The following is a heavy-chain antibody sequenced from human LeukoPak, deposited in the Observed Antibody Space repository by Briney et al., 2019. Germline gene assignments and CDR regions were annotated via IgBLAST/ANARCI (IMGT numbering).Heavy chain of an antibody. CDR1: GFTFSSYA. Sequence: PGGSLRLSCAASGFTFSSYAMSWVRQAPGKGLEWVSAISGSGGSTYYADSVKGRFPISRDNSKNTLYLQMNSLRAEATAVYYCATSNGRYSGYDLYFDYWGQGTLVTVSS. V-gene: IGHV3-23*01. D-gene: IGHD5-12*01. CDR2: ISGSGGST. CDR3: ATSNGRYSGYDLYFDY. J-gene: IGHJ4*02.